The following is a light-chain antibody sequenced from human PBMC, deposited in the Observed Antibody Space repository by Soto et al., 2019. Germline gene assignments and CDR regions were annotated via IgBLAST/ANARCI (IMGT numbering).Light chain of an antibody. CDR1: HSVSSSY. J-gene: IGKJ5*01. Sequence: EIELTQSPGTLSLSPGERATLSCRASHSVSSSYLAWYQQKPDQAPRLLIYGASSRATGMPDRFSGSGCGTVFTLPISSLQHEDFAVYYCQQYGSSPPITFGQGTRLEIK. V-gene: IGKV3-20*01. CDR3: QQYGSSPPIT. CDR2: GAS.